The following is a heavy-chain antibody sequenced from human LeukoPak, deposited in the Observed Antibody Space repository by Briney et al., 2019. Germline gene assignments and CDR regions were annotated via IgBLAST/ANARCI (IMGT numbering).Heavy chain of an antibody. CDR2: ISGSGGST. V-gene: IGHV3-23*01. J-gene: IGHJ4*02. Sequence: GGSLRLSCAVSGFTFSSDAMSWVRQAPGKGLEWVSSISGSGGSTYYADSVKGRFTISRDTSKNILDLQMISLRAEDTATYYCAKGDGDFPLDHWGQGTLVTVSS. CDR1: GFTFSSDA. CDR3: AKGDGDFPLDH. D-gene: IGHD4-17*01.